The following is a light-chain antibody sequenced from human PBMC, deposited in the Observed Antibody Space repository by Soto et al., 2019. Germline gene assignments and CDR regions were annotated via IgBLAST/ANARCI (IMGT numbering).Light chain of an antibody. J-gene: IGKJ4*01. CDR3: QQRDNWRGT. Sequence: EIVLTQFPATLSLSPGERATHSCRASQNIRKYLAWYQQKPGQAPRLLIYDASIRATGIPARFSGSGFETDFTLSISSLEPEDFAVYYCQQRDNWRGTFGGGTKVGIK. V-gene: IGKV3-11*01. CDR1: QNIRKY. CDR2: DAS.